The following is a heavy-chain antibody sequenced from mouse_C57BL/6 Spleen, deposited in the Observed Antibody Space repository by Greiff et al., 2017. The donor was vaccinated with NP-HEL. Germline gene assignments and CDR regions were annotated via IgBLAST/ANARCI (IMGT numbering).Heavy chain of an antibody. D-gene: IGHD1-1*01. CDR2: ISYDGSN. Sequence: DVQLQESGPGLVKPSQSLSLTCSVTGYSITSGYYWNWIRQFPGNKLEWMGYISYDGSNNYNPSLKNRISITRDTSKNQFFLKLNSVTTEDTATYYCARYGTTVVAKFDYWGQGTTLTVSS. CDR3: ARYGTTVVAKFDY. V-gene: IGHV3-6*01. J-gene: IGHJ2*01. CDR1: GYSITSGYY.